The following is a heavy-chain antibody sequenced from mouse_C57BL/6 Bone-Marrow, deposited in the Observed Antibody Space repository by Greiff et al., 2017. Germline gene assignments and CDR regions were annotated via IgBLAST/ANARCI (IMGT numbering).Heavy chain of an antibody. CDR2: IWSDGST. Sequence: VKLMESGPGLVAPSQSLSITCTVSGFSLTSYGVHLVRQPPGKGLEWLVVIWSDGSTTYNSALKSRLSISKDNSKSQVFLKMNSLQTDDTAMYYCARPYYYDYDGYAMDYWGQGTSVTVSS. D-gene: IGHD2-4*01. CDR3: ARPYYYDYDGYAMDY. V-gene: IGHV2-6*03. CDR1: GFSLTSYG. J-gene: IGHJ4*01.